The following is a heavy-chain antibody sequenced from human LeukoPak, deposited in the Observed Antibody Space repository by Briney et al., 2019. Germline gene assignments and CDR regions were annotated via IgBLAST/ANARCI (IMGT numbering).Heavy chain of an antibody. CDR1: GFTFSSYA. CDR2: ISSNGGGT. Sequence: GGSLRLSCAASGFTFSSYAMHWVRQAPGKGLEYVSAISSNGGGTYYANSVKGRFTISRDNSKNTLYLQMGSLRAEDMAVYYCARGYYDSSGSLLYWGQGTLVTVSS. D-gene: IGHD3-22*01. V-gene: IGHV3-64*01. CDR3: ARGYYDSSGSLLY. J-gene: IGHJ4*02.